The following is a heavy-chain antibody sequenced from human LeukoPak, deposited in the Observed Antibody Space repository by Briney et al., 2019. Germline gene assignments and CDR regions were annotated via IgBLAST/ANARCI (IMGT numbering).Heavy chain of an antibody. J-gene: IGHJ5*02. V-gene: IGHV4-38-2*02. CDR1: GYSISSGYY. D-gene: IGHD3-3*01. CDR2: IYHSGST. Sequence: SETLSLTCTVSGYSISSGYYWGWIRQPPGKGLEWIGSIYHSGSTYYNPSLKSRVTISVDTSKNQFSLKLSSVTAADTAVYYCARAKDFWSGYYTGGSNWFDPWGQGTLATVSS. CDR3: ARAKDFWSGYYTGGSNWFDP.